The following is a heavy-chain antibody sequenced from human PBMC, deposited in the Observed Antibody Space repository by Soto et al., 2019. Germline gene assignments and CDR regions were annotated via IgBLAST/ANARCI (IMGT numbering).Heavy chain of an antibody. CDR1: GGSISSGDYY. V-gene: IGHV4-30-4*01. CDR3: ARDRLTTVTMYYYYYYGMDV. CDR2: IYYSGST. J-gene: IGHJ6*02. D-gene: IGHD4-17*01. Sequence: TLSLTCTVSGGSISSGDYYWSWIRQPPGKGLEWIGYIYYSGSTYYNPSLKSRVTISVDTSKNQYSLKLSSVTAADTAVYYCARDRLTTVTMYYYYYYGMDVWGQGTTVTVSS.